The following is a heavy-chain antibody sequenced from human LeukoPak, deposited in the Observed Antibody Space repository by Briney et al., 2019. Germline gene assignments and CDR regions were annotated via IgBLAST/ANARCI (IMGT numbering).Heavy chain of an antibody. J-gene: IGHJ4*02. V-gene: IGHV1-2*02. CDR3: AILAPDYYGSGSYNY. D-gene: IGHD3-10*01. CDR1: GYTFTGYY. Sequence: ASVKVSCKASGYTFTGYYMHWVRQAPGQGLEWMGWINPNSGGTNYAQKFQGRVTMTRDTFISTAYMELSRLRSDDTAVYYCAILAPDYYGSGSYNYWGQGTLVTVSS. CDR2: INPNSGGT.